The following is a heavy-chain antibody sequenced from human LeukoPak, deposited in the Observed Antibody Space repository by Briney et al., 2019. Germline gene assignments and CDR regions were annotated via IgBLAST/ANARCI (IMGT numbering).Heavy chain of an antibody. CDR3: ARDSDSSGYDY. CDR1: EFTVSNDY. V-gene: IGHV3-20*01. Sequence: GGSLRLSCAASEFTVSNDYMNWVRQAPGKGLEWVSGINWNGGSTGYADSVKGRFTISRDNAKNSLYLQMNSLRAEDTALYHCARDSDSSGYDYWGQGTLVTVSS. CDR2: INWNGGST. D-gene: IGHD3-22*01. J-gene: IGHJ4*02.